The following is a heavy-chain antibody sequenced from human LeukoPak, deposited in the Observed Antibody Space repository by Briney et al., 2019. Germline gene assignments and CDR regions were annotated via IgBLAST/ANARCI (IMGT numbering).Heavy chain of an antibody. CDR2: IWDDGSKK. D-gene: IGHD3-22*01. Sequence: GGSLRLSCAASGFTFSNAWMSWVRQAPGKGLEWVAIIWDDGSKKYYADSVKGRFTISRDNSKNTLFLQMNNLRAGDTAVYYCARGPFHDRSGHLLDYWGQGTLVTVSS. CDR3: ARGPFHDRSGHLLDY. V-gene: IGHV3-33*08. J-gene: IGHJ4*02. CDR1: GFTFSNAW.